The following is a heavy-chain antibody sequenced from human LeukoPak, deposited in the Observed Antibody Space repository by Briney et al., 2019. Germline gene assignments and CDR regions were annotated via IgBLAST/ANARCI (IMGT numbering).Heavy chain of an antibody. CDR3: GRGHWGLDY. D-gene: IGHD7-27*01. Sequence: GGSLRLSCAASGFTFSDSYMTWIRQAPGKGLEWVAFIDKSGGTTYYADSVKGRFTISRDNAKSSLYLEMDSLRAEDTAVYYCGRGHWGLDYWGQGTLVTVSS. CDR1: GFTFSDSY. J-gene: IGHJ4*02. V-gene: IGHV3-11*04. CDR2: IDKSGGTT.